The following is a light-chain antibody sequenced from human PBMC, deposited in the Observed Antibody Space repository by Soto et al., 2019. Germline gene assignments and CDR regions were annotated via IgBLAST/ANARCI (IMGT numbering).Light chain of an antibody. Sequence: QSVLTQPPSASGTPGQRVTISCSGSSSNIGSNTVNWYQQLPGTAPKLLIYSGNQRPSGVPDRFSGSKSGTSASLAIGGLQSEDEADYYCAAWDDSLNGSYVFGTGTKVNV. V-gene: IGLV1-44*01. CDR1: SSNIGSNT. J-gene: IGLJ1*01. CDR3: AAWDDSLNGSYV. CDR2: SGN.